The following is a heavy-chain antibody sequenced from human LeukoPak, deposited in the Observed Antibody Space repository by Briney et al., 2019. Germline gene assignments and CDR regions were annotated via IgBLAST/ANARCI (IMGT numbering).Heavy chain of an antibody. CDR2: IYYSGST. Sequence: PSETPSLTCTVSGGSISSYYWSWIRQPPGKGLEWIGYIYYSGSTNYNPSLKSRVTISVDTSKNQFSLKLSSVTAADTAVYYCARLGSSWELDYWGQGTLVTVSS. V-gene: IGHV4-59*08. J-gene: IGHJ4*02. CDR3: ARLGSSWELDY. CDR1: GGSISSYY. D-gene: IGHD6-13*01.